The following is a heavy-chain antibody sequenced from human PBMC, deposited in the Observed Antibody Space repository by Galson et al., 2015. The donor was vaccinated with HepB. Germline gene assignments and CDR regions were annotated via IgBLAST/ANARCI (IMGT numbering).Heavy chain of an antibody. CDR2: ISYDGSNK. CDR1: AFLFSSYV. J-gene: IGHJ6*02. Sequence: SLRLSCAASAFLFSSYVMHWVRQAPGKGLEWVAVISYDGSNKTYADSVKGRFTLSRDNSKNTLHLQMNSLRAADTAVYYFAKGLYYYGMDVWGQGTTVTVSS. D-gene: IGHD3-16*01. V-gene: IGHV3-30*18. CDR3: AKGLYYYGMDV.